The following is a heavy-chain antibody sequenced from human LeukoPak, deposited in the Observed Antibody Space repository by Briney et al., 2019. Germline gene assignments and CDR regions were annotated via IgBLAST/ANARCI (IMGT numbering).Heavy chain of an antibody. V-gene: IGHV3-21*06. Sequence: GGSLRLSCAVSGLTFNNYAMSWVRQAPGKGLEWVSSIDSSGGYMFYADSVKGRFIISRDNAKDSLYLQMNSLRAEDTAVYYCLRGDRRDYWGQGTLVTVSS. CDR3: LRGDRRDY. CDR2: IDSSGGYM. CDR1: GLTFNNYA. J-gene: IGHJ4*02.